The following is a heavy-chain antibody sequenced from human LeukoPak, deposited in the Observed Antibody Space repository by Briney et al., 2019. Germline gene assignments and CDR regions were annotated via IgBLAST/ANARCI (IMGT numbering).Heavy chain of an antibody. CDR3: ARVDYSDGFDI. CDR2: ISSSSTNK. CDR1: GFTFTSYS. D-gene: IGHD2-21*01. V-gene: IGHV3-21*01. J-gene: IGHJ3*02. Sequence: GGPLRLSCAASGFTFTSYSMNWVRQAPGEGLEWVSTISSSSTNKYYSDAMKGRFTISRDNAKNSLYLHMNSLRDADTAVYYCARVDYSDGFDIWGQGTLVTVSS.